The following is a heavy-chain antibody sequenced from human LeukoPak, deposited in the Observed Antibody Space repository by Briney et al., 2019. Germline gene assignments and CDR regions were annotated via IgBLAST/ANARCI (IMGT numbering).Heavy chain of an antibody. CDR1: GSTFSSYA. Sequence: PGGSLRLSCAPSGSTFSSYAMSWVRQAPGKGLEWVSAISGSGGSTYYADSVKGRFTISRDNSKNTLYLQMNSLRAEDTAVYYCAKDPNYDSSGYTFDYWGQGTLVTVSS. CDR2: ISGSGGST. CDR3: AKDPNYDSSGYTFDY. V-gene: IGHV3-23*01. J-gene: IGHJ4*02. D-gene: IGHD3-22*01.